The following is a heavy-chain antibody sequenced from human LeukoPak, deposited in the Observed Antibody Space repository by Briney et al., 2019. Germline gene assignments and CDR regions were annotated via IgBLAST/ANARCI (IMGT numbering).Heavy chain of an antibody. CDR2: ISSSGSTI. V-gene: IGHV3-11*01. J-gene: IGHJ4*02. Sequence: LSLTCAVYGGSFSGYYWSWIRQAPGKGLEWVSYISSSGSTIYYADSVKGRFTISRDNAKNSLYLQMNSLRAEDTAVYYCARDFTKYSGSYYLNYWGQGTLVTVSS. CDR1: GGSFSGYY. D-gene: IGHD1-26*01. CDR3: ARDFTKYSGSYYLNY.